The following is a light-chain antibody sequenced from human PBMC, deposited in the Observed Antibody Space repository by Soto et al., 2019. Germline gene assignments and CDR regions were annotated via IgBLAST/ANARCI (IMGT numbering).Light chain of an antibody. CDR2: EGS. CDR3: CSYAGSSTYV. J-gene: IGLJ1*01. Sequence: LTQPASVSGSPGQSITISCTGTSSDVGNYNLVSWYQQHPGKAPKLMIYEGSKRPSGVSNRFSGSKSGNTPSLTISILQAEDEADYYCCSYAGSSTYVFGTGTKVTVL. V-gene: IGLV2-23*01. CDR1: SSDVGNYNL.